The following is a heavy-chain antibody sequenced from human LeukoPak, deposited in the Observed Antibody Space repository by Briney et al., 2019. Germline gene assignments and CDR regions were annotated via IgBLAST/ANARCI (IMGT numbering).Heavy chain of an antibody. J-gene: IGHJ4*02. V-gene: IGHV1-18*01. CDR1: GYTFTSYG. D-gene: IGHD2-15*01. Sequence: ASVKVSCKASGYTFTSYGISWVRQAPGQGLEWMGWIIAYNGNANYAQKLQGRVTMTTDTSTSTAYMELRSLRSDDTAVYYCATDCSGGSCYFDYWGQGTLVTVSS. CDR2: IIAYNGNA. CDR3: ATDCSGGSCYFDY.